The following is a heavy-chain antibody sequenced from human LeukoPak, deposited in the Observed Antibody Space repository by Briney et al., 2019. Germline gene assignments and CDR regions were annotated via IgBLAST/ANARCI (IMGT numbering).Heavy chain of an antibody. J-gene: IGHJ4*02. Sequence: SETLSLTCTVSGGSISSYYWSWIRQPPGRGLEWIGYIYYSGSTNYNPSLKSRVTISVDTSKNQFSLKLSSVTAADTAVYYCAGWSYYDSSGYPTNYWGQGTLVTVSS. CDR3: AGWSYYDSSGYPTNY. D-gene: IGHD3-22*01. CDR1: GGSISSYY. CDR2: IYYSGST. V-gene: IGHV4-59*01.